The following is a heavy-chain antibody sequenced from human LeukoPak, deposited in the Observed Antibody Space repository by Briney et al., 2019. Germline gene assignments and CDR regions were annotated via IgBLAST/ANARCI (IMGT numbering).Heavy chain of an antibody. J-gene: IGHJ4*02. CDR1: GFAFDAHA. CDR3: AKRSGSPHNFDY. D-gene: IGHD1-14*01. Sequence: GGSLRLSCAASGFAFDAHAMNWVRQAPGKPLEWVSLISGDGGTAHYADSVRGRFTISRDNSRNSLYLQMKSLTTEDTALYYCAKRSGSPHNFDYWGRGTLVTVSS. V-gene: IGHV3-43*02. CDR2: ISGDGGTA.